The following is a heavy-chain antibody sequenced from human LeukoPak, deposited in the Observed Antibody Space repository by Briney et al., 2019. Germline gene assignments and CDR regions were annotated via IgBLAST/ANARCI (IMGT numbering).Heavy chain of an antibody. J-gene: IGHJ6*02. V-gene: IGHV4-59*01. CDR3: ARGPHGYSSDGMDV. D-gene: IGHD6-19*01. Sequence: NPSETLSLTCNVSGGSISSYYWSWIRQPPGKGLEWIGYISYSGSTNYDPSLKSRVTISVDTSKNQFSLKLSSVTAADTAVYYRARGPHGYSSDGMDVWGQGTTVTVSS. CDR1: GGSISSYY. CDR2: ISYSGST.